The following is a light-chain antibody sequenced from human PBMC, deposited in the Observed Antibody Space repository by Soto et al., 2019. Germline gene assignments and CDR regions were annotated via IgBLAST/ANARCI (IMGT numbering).Light chain of an antibody. CDR2: KAS. CDR1: QSISSW. V-gene: IGKV1-5*03. CDR3: QQYHSYSLT. Sequence: DIQMTQSPSTLSASVGDRVTNTCRASQSISSWLAWYQQKPGKAPKLLIYKASSLEGGVPSRFSGSGSGTDSTLTISSLQPDDFATYYCQQYHSYSLTFGGGTKV. J-gene: IGKJ4*01.